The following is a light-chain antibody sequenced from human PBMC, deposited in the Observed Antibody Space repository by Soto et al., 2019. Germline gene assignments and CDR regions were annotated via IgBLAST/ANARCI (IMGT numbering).Light chain of an antibody. J-gene: IGKJ4*01. CDR2: DAS. CDR3: QQHISWPLT. Sequence: EIEMTYSPATLSVSRWEIATLSCRASQSVSNNLAWYQQKPGQAPRLLIYDASNRATGIPTRFSGSGSGTDFTLTISNLEPEDFAVYYCQQHISWPLTLGGGTKVDIK. CDR1: QSVSNN. V-gene: IGKV3-11*01.